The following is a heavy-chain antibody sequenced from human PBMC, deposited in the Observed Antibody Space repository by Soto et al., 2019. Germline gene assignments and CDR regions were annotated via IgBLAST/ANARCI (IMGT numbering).Heavy chain of an antibody. CDR1: VFTFSSYW. Sequence: PGGSLRLSCSASVFTFSSYWMSWVRQAPGKGLEWVANIKQDGSEKYYVDSVKGRFTISRDNAKNSLYLQMNSLRAEDTAVYYCARDLITSKWLVYYYCTHVWVQATTRSGSS. CDR2: IKQDGSEK. D-gene: IGHD6-19*01. CDR3: ARDLITSKWLVYYYCTHV. J-gene: IGHJ6*02. V-gene: IGHV3-7*01.